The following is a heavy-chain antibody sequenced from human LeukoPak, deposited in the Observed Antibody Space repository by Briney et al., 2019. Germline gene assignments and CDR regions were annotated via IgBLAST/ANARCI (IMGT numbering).Heavy chain of an antibody. CDR3: ARGNKAAVDLDY. CDR2: IYHSGST. CDR1: GGSISSGGYY. Sequence: PSQTLSLTCTVSGGSISSGGYYWSWIRQPPGKGLEWIGYIYHSGSTYYNPSLKSRVTISVDRSKNRFSLKLSSVTAADTAVYYCARGNKAAVDLDYWGQGTLVTVSS. J-gene: IGHJ4*02. V-gene: IGHV4-30-2*01. D-gene: IGHD6-13*01.